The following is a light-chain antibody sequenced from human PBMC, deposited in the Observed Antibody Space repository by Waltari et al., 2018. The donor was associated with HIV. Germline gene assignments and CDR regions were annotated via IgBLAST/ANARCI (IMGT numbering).Light chain of an antibody. CDR1: SSNIGSDY. CDR3: AAWDDSLSGVV. V-gene: IGLV1-47*01. CDR2: KDK. J-gene: IGLJ2*01. Sequence: QSVLTQPPSASGTPGQRVTISCSGSSSNIGSDYVYWYQHLPGTAPKPLIYKDKQRPSGVPDRFSGSKSGTSASLAIRGLRPEDEADYSCAAWDDSLSGVVFGGGTKLTVL.